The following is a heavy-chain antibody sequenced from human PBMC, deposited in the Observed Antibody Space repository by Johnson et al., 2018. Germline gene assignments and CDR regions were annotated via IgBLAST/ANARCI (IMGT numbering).Heavy chain of an antibody. V-gene: IGHV3-30-3*01. CDR2: ISYDGSNK. CDR3: ARGGYCSGGSCYSYYYYYMDV. Sequence: VQLLESGGGVVQSGRSXRLSCAASGFTFSSYAMHWVRQAPGKGLEWVALISYDGSNKYYADSVKGRSTISRDNSKNTLYLQMNSLRAEDTAVYYCARGGYCSGGSCYSYYYYYMDVWGKGTTVTVSS. D-gene: IGHD2-15*01. J-gene: IGHJ6*03. CDR1: GFTFSSYA.